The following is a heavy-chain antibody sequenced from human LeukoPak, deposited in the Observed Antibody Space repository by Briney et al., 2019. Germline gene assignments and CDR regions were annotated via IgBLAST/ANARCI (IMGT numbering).Heavy chain of an antibody. J-gene: IGHJ4*02. CDR3: ARGASDYDILTGYYQGIDY. V-gene: IGHV4-59*01. Sequence: SETLSLTCTVSGGSISSYYWSWIRQPPGKGLEWIGYIYYSGSTNYNPSLKSRVTISVDTSKNQFSLKLSSVTAADTAVYYCARGASDYDILTGYYQGIDYWGQGTLVTVSS. D-gene: IGHD3-9*01. CDR1: GGSISSYY. CDR2: IYYSGST.